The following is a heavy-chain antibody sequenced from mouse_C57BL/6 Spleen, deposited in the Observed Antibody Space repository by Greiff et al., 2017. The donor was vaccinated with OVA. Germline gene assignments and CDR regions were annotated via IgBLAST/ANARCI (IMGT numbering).Heavy chain of an antibody. V-gene: IGHV1-59*01. J-gene: IGHJ4*01. Sequence: QVQLKQPGAELVRPGTSVKLSCKASGYTFTSYWMHWVKQRPGQGLEWIGVIDPSDSYTNYNQKFKGKATLTVDTSSSTAYMQLSSLTSEDSAVYYCARPYGSSYVKAMDYWGQGTSVTVSS. D-gene: IGHD1-1*01. CDR2: IDPSDSYT. CDR1: GYTFTSYW. CDR3: ARPYGSSYVKAMDY.